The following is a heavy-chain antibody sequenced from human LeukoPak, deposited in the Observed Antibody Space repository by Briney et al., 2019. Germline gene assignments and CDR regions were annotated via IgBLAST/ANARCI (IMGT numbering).Heavy chain of an antibody. CDR1: GYTFTTYN. CDR2: ISGYNGNT. J-gene: IGHJ5*02. CDR3: ARVLAAASTPHNWFDP. Sequence: GASVKVSCKASGYTFTTYNINWVRQAPGQGLEWMGWISGYNGNTNYAQKLQGRVTMTTDTSTSTAYMELRSLKSDDTAVYYCARVLAAASTPHNWFDPWGQGTLVTVSS. D-gene: IGHD6-13*01. V-gene: IGHV1-18*01.